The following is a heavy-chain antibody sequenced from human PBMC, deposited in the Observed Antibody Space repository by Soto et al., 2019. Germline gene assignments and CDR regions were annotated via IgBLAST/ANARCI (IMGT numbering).Heavy chain of an antibody. V-gene: IGHV4-59*01. D-gene: IGHD5-12*01. J-gene: IGHJ4*02. Sequence: SETLSLTCAVSGVTIITYYCIFIRHPPGKGLEWIGYNYHSGTTNYNPSLKSRVTISVDTSKNQFSLRLTSVTAADTAIYYCVREAYIGYGHAIDHWGQGILVTVS. CDR2: NYHSGTT. CDR3: VREAYIGYGHAIDH. CDR1: GVTIITYY.